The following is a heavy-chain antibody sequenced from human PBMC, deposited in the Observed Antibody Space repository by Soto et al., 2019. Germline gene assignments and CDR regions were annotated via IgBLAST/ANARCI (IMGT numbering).Heavy chain of an antibody. V-gene: IGHV3-74*01. D-gene: IGHD2-15*01. CDR3: AKDTAYAMDV. Sequence: EVQLVESGGCLVQPGWSLRLSCAASGFDFSNSWIHWVRQGPGKGLVWVSHINSDGSGTTYADSVKGRFTISRDNAKNTVYLQMNSLRAEDTAVYYCAKDTAYAMDVWGQGTTVTVSS. J-gene: IGHJ6*02. CDR2: INSDGSGT. CDR1: GFDFSNSW.